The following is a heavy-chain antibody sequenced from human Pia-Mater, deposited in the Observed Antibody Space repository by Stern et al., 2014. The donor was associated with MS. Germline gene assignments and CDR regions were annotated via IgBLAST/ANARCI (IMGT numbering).Heavy chain of an antibody. CDR1: GFSLSTSGVG. Sequence: QVTLKESGPTLVKPTQTLTLTCTFSGFSLSTSGVGVGWIRQPPGKALEWLALIYWDDDKRYSPSLKSRPTITKDTSKNQVVLTMTNMDPVDTATYYCAHRTPDSSGYYYHYFDYWGQGTLVTVSS. V-gene: IGHV2-5*02. CDR2: IYWDDDK. CDR3: AHRTPDSSGYYYHYFDY. D-gene: IGHD3-22*01. J-gene: IGHJ4*02.